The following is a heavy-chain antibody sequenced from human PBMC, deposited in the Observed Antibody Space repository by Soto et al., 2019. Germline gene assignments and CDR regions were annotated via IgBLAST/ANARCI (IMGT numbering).Heavy chain of an antibody. V-gene: IGHV1-69*13. CDR1: VGTFNSYA. CDR3: AREGYASGWYLHH. J-gene: IGHJ4*01. D-gene: IGHD6-19*01. CDR2: IIPIFGSA. Sequence: GXSVKVSGKASVGTFNSYAISWVRQAPGQGLEWMGGIIPIFGSANYAQNFQDRVTITADESTSTAYLEMSSLRSEDTAVYYCAREGYASGWYLHHSGHGTLATVSS.